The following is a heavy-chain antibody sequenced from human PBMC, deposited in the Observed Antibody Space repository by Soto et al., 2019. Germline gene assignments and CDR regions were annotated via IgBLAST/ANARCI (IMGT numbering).Heavy chain of an antibody. CDR2: ISGSGGST. J-gene: IGHJ4*02. Sequence: GGSLRLSCAASGFTFSSYAMSWVRQAPGKGLEWVSVISGSGGSTDYADSVKGRFTISRDNSKNTLYVQMNSLRAEDTALYYGAKPYYDFWSGYPKTSDYWGQGTLVTVSS. CDR3: AKPYYDFWSGYPKTSDY. CDR1: GFTFSSYA. V-gene: IGHV3-23*01. D-gene: IGHD3-3*01.